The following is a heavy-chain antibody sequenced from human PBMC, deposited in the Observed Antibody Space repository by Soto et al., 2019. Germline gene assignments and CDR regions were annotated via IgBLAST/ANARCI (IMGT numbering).Heavy chain of an antibody. J-gene: IGHJ4*02. D-gene: IGHD2-15*01. CDR2: IYYSGST. V-gene: IGHV4-39*07. Sequence: SETLSLTCTVSGGSISSSSYYWGWIRQPPGKGLEWIGSIYYSGSTYYNPSLKSRVTISVDTSKNQFSRKLSSVTAADTAVYYGARGHDIVVVVAARAGYFDYWGQGTLVTVSS. CDR3: ARGHDIVVVVAARAGYFDY. CDR1: GGSISSSSYY.